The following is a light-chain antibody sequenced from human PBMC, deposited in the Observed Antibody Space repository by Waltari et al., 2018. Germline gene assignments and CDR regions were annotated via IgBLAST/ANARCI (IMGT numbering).Light chain of an antibody. CDR2: DAS. J-gene: IGKJ1*01. V-gene: IGKV3-20*01. Sequence: EIVLTQSPGTMSLSPGKRATLSCSASQTVSSGYLAWYQQKPGQPPRLLIYDASSMATGIPARFSGGGSGTDFTLTISRLEPEDFAVYYCQHYVDPPRTFGQGTRVEIK. CDR3: QHYVDPPRT. CDR1: QTVSSGY.